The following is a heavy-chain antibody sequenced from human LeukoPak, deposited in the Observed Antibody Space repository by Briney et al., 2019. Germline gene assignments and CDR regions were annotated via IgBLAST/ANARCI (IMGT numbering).Heavy chain of an antibody. D-gene: IGHD4-17*01. V-gene: IGHV3-30*04. CDR2: ISYDGSNK. J-gene: IGHJ4*02. CDR1: GFTFSSYA. Sequence: GGSLRLSCAASGFTFSSYAMHWVRQAPGKGLEWVAVISYDGSNKYYADSVKGRFTISRDNSKNTLYLQMNSLRAEDTAVYCCARGTVTTLFDYWGQGTLVTVSS. CDR3: ARGTVTTLFDY.